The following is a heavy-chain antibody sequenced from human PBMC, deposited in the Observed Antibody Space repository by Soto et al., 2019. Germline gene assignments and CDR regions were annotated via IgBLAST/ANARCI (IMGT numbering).Heavy chain of an antibody. D-gene: IGHD1-26*01. J-gene: IGHJ4*02. CDR1: GYSFTGLD. Sequence: ASVKVSCKASGYSFTGLDINWVRQTTGQGLEWMGWMQPSSGRTGYAQKFQGRVTMTRDTSINTAYMELSSLTSDDTAFYYCARGVTAGVDYWGQRTLVPVSP. V-gene: IGHV1-8*01. CDR2: MQPSSGRT. CDR3: ARGVTAGVDY.